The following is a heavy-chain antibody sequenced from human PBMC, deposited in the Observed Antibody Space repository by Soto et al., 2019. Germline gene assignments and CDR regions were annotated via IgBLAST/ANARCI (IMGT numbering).Heavy chain of an antibody. CDR2: IIPLFGTP. J-gene: IGHJ4*02. Sequence: QVQLVQSGAEVKKPGSSVKVSCKASGGIFSTYAISWLRQAPGQGLEWMGGIIPLFGTPNYAQRFQGRVTNAADESTSTACMELSRLRYEDTAVYYCARDRDDYGSGNYYNRIDFWGQGTLVTVSS. CDR3: ARDRDDYGSGNYYNRIDF. D-gene: IGHD3-10*01. V-gene: IGHV1-69*01. CDR1: GGIFSTYA.